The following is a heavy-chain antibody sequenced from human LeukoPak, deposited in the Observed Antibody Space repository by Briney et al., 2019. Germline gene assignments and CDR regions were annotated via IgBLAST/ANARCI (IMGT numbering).Heavy chain of an antibody. Sequence: ASVKVSCKASGGTFSSYAISWVRQAPGQGLEWMGGIIPISGTGNYAQKFQGRVTITADKSTRTAYMELSSLRSEDTAVYYCARSIVGAKDYFDYWGQGTLVTVSS. J-gene: IGHJ4*02. CDR1: GGTFSSYA. CDR3: ARSIVGAKDYFDY. CDR2: IIPISGTG. D-gene: IGHD1-26*01. V-gene: IGHV1-69*06.